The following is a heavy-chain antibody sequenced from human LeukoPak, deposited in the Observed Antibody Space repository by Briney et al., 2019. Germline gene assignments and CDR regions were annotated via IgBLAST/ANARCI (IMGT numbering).Heavy chain of an antibody. D-gene: IGHD1-26*01. CDR2: IYYSGTT. Sequence: PETLSLTCSVSGGSISGSSSYWGWIRQPPGKGLEWIGSIYYSGTTYYNPSLKSRVTISVDTSKNQFSLKLSSVTAADTAVYYCARRSGSYYSRFDYWGQGTPVTVSS. V-gene: IGHV4-39*07. J-gene: IGHJ4*02. CDR3: ARRSGSYYSRFDY. CDR1: GGSISGSSSY.